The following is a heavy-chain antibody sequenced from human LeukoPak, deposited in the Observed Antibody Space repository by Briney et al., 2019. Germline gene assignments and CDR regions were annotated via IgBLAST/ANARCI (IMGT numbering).Heavy chain of an antibody. CDR2: LYSNGNT. Sequence: SETLSLTCAVYGGSLSGYYWSWIRQPPGKGLEWIASLYSNGNTFYNPSLKSRVTISEESSKSQFSLKLRTVTAADTAVYFCWRAADHWGQGILITVSS. CDR3: WRAADH. CDR1: GGSLSGYY. V-gene: IGHV4-34*12. J-gene: IGHJ4*02.